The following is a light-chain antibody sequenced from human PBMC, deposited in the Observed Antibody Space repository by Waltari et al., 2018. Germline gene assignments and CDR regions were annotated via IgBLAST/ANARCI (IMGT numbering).Light chain of an antibody. CDR3: HQYNSDPYT. CDR2: EAS. CDR1: QSIRSY. V-gene: IGKV1-5*03. J-gene: IGKJ2*01. Sequence: IQMTQSPSTLSVSVGDRVIISCRASQSIRSYLAWYQQKPGEAPKLLISEASTLEGGVPSRFSGSGSGTEFTLSISSLQPDDFGTYYCHQYNSDPYTFGLGTKLEIK.